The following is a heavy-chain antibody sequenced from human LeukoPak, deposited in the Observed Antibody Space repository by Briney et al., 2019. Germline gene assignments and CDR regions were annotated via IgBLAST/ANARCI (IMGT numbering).Heavy chain of an antibody. CDR2: IWYDGSNK. CDR3: ARDQESSSWYGPAYYFDY. J-gene: IGHJ4*02. V-gene: IGHV3-33*01. D-gene: IGHD6-13*01. CDR1: GFTFSSYG. Sequence: PGGSLRLSCAASGFTFSSYGMHWVRQAPGKGLEWVAVIWYDGSNKYYADSVKGRFTISRDNSKNTLYLQMNSLRAEDTAVYYCARDQESSSWYGPAYYFDYWGQGTLVTVSS.